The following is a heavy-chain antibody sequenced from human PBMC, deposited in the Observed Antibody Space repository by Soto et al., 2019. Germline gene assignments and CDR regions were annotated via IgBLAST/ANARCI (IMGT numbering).Heavy chain of an antibody. CDR1: GFSLSDSRMG. Sequence: QVTLKESGPVLVKPPETLTLTCTVSGFSLSDSRMGVNWIRQSPGKALEWLAHIFSNDETSYSTSLKSRLTISKDTSKSQVVLTMTNVGPLDTATYYCARIEIAAPANVLLDYWGQGTLVTVSS. CDR3: ARIEIAAPANVLLDY. D-gene: IGHD6-13*01. CDR2: IFSNDET. J-gene: IGHJ4*02. V-gene: IGHV2-26*01.